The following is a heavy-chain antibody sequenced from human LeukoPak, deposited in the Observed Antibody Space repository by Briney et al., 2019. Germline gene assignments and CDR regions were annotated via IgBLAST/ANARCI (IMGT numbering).Heavy chain of an antibody. CDR3: ARDYASDY. Sequence: GGSLRLSCAASGFTFSSYGMHWVRQAPGKGLEWVAVIWYDGRNKHYADSVKGRFTISRDNARNTLFLQMNSLRAEDTAVYYCARDYASDYWGQGTLVTVSS. D-gene: IGHD3-10*01. CDR1: GFTFSSYG. CDR2: IWYDGRNK. V-gene: IGHV3-33*01. J-gene: IGHJ4*02.